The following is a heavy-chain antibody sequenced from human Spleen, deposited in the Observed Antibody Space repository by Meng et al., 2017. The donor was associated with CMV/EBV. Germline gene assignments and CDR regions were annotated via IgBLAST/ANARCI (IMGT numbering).Heavy chain of an antibody. J-gene: IGHJ5*02. V-gene: IGHV1-24*01. D-gene: IGHD3-22*01. Sequence: VSGYTLTELSIHWVRQATGKGLDWMGVFDTEDGETVYAQKFQGRVTLTEDTSTDTAYMELSSLTSEDTAVYYCASIPRYYYEPLDPWGQGTLVTVSS. CDR1: GYTLTELS. CDR2: FDTEDGET. CDR3: ASIPRYYYEPLDP.